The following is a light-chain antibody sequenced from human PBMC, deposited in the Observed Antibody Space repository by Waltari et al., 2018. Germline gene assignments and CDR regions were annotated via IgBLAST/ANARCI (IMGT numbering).Light chain of an antibody. CDR3: CSYVGRNIWV. Sequence: QSALTQPASVSGSPGQSITISCTGTSSDVGFYNLVSWYQQHPDKAPKLLVYEVIKRPSGFSNRFSGSKSGNTASLTISGLQAEDEADYYCCSYVGRNIWVFGGGTKVTVL. J-gene: IGLJ3*02. CDR1: SSDVGFYNL. V-gene: IGLV2-23*02. CDR2: EVI.